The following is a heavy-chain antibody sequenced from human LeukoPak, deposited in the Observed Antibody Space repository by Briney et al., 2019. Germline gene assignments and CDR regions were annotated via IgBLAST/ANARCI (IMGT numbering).Heavy chain of an antibody. CDR1: GYSFTTYL. CDR2: IYPSDSDT. CDR3: ARLWYSSGWYVGYFDY. D-gene: IGHD6-19*01. Sequence: ASLKIPCKASGYSFTTYLIGWLRQMPVKCLELMGIIYPSDSDTRYIPSFQGQVTISADKSITTPYLRWSSLNTSYTPMYPPARLWYSSGWYVGYFDYWGQATLVTVSS. V-gene: IGHV5-51*01. J-gene: IGHJ4*02.